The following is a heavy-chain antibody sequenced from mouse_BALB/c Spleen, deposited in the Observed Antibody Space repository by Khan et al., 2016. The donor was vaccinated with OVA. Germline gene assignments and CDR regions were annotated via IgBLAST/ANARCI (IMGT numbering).Heavy chain of an antibody. D-gene: IGHD2-14*01. CDR1: GYTFTTAG. V-gene: IGHV9-4*02. CDR2: IYTHSGVP. J-gene: IGHJ4*01. Sequence: VQLQESGPELKKPGETVRISCKASGYTFTTAGIQWVQQMPGKGLKWIGWIYTHSGVPKYAEDFKGRSAFSLEISVKTAYLQITNLKNEDTAKYCCAEGGAGYYRNDGGAMDYWGQGTSVTVSS. CDR3: AEGGAGYYRNDGGAMDY.